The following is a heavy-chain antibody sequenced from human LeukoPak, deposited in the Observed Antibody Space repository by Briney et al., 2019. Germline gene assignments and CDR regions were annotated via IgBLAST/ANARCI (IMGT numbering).Heavy chain of an antibody. CDR2: ISAYNGNT. Sequence: ASVKVSCKASGNTFTSYGITWVRQAPGQGLEWMGWISAYNGNTNYAQKLQGRVTMTTDTSTSTAYMELRTLRSDDTALYYCARFGLGKHIEVAGIPFDIWGQGTMVTVSS. J-gene: IGHJ3*02. CDR3: ARFGLGKHIEVAGIPFDI. CDR1: GNTFTSYG. V-gene: IGHV1-18*01. D-gene: IGHD6-19*01.